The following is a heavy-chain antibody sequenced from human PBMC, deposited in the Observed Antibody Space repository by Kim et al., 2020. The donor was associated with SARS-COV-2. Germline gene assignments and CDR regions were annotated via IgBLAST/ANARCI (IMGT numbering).Heavy chain of an antibody. J-gene: IGHJ5*02. CDR1: GFTFSSYA. V-gene: IGHV3-33*06. CDR2: IWYDGSNK. D-gene: IGHD3-22*01. CDR3: AKDTLRPGGVTMIVVVITYNWFDP. Sequence: GGSLRLSCAASGFTFSSYAMHWVRQAPGKGLEWVAVIWYDGSNKYYADSVKGRFTISRDNSKNTLYLQMNSLRAEDTAVYYCAKDTLRPGGVTMIVVVITYNWFDPWGQGTLVTVSS.